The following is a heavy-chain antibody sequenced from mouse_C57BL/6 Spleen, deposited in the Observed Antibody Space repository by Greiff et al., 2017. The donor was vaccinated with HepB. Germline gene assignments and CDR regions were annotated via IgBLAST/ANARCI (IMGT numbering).Heavy chain of an antibody. V-gene: IGHV1-66*01. Sequence: QVQLQQSGPELVKPGASVKISCKASGYSFTSYYIHWVKQRPGQGLEWIGWIYPGSGNTKYNEKFKGKATLTADTSSSTAYMQLSSLTSEDSAVYYCARGSGYGAMDYWGQGTSVTVSS. CDR1: GYSFTSYY. J-gene: IGHJ4*01. D-gene: IGHD3-2*02. CDR2: IYPGSGNT. CDR3: ARGSGYGAMDY.